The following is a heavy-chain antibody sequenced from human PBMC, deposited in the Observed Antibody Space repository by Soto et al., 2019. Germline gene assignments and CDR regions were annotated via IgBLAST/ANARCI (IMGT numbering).Heavy chain of an antibody. CDR3: AKSNMMTSGGSGTNKALDY. CDR1: GFTFTSYA. Sequence: EVQLLESGGGLVQPGGSLRLSCAASGFTFTSYATSWVRQAPGKGLEWVSTISGGGGSTDYADSVKGRFTISRDNSKNTLYLQMTSLRAEDTAVYYCAKSNMMTSGGSGTNKALDYWGQGTLVTVSS. D-gene: IGHD3-10*01. CDR2: ISGGGGST. V-gene: IGHV3-23*01. J-gene: IGHJ4*02.